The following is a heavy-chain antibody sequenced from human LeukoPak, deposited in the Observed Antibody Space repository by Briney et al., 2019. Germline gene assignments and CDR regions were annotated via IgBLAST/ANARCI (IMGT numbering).Heavy chain of an antibody. CDR1: GFTFSDAW. Sequence: GGSLRLSCVGSGFTFSDAWMSWVRQAPGKGLEWVGRIKSKSDGGTIDYAAPVKGRFTISRDDTRNTLYLQMNSLKTEDTAVYYCTTRRQDGWWGQATLVT. CDR3: TTRRQDGW. CDR2: IKSKSDGGTI. J-gene: IGHJ4*02. D-gene: IGHD2-15*01. V-gene: IGHV3-15*01.